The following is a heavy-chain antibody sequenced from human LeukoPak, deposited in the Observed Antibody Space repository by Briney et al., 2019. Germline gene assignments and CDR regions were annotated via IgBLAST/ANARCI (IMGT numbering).Heavy chain of an antibody. D-gene: IGHD3-9*01. CDR1: GGSMSSYY. CDR3: ARAIYDILTGYYNAGGAFDI. CDR2: IYYSGST. Sequence: SETLCLTCTVSGGSMSSYYWSWIRQPPGKGLVWIGYIYYSGSTNYNPSLKSRVTISVDTSKNQFSLKLSSVSAADTAVYYCARAIYDILTGYYNAGGAFDIWGQGTMVTVSS. V-gene: IGHV4-59*01. J-gene: IGHJ3*02.